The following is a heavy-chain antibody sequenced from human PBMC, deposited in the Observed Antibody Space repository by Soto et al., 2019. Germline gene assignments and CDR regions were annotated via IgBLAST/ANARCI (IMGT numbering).Heavy chain of an antibody. V-gene: IGHV1-69*06. D-gene: IGHD5-12*01. CDR2: IIPIFGTA. J-gene: IGHJ6*02. Sequence: QVQLVQSGAEVKRPGSSVKVSCKASGGTFSNSTISWVRQAPGQGLEWMGGIIPIFGTASYAQKFQGRVTITADKSVSTAYMELSSRGSEDTAVYYCAGGRRDGYNLPYYFGMDVWGQGTTVTVSS. CDR1: GGTFSNST. CDR3: AGGRRDGYNLPYYFGMDV.